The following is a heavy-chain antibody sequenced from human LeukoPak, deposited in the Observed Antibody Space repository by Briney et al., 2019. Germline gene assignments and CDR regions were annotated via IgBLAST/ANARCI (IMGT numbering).Heavy chain of an antibody. CDR2: ISETGRTT. J-gene: IGHJ4*02. V-gene: IGHV3-23*01. CDR1: GFSFDAYA. Sequence: GGSLRNSRAASGFSFDAYAMSWVRQAPGKGLEWVSGISETGRTTSYTDSVKGRFTISRDNSKNTLHLQMNRLRAEDTALYYCAKDHDNTDYYYYYDYWGQGTLVTVSS. D-gene: IGHD2-21*02. CDR3: AKDHDNTDYYYYYDY.